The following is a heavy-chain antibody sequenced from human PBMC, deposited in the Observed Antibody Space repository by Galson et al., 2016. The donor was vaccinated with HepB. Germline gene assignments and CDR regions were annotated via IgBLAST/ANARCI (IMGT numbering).Heavy chain of an antibody. J-gene: IGHJ6*03. D-gene: IGHD5-24*01. V-gene: IGHV4-39*01. CDR1: GGSISSSSYY. CDR3: ARLGSNHGYYYYYYYMDV. Sequence: TLSLTCTVSGGSISSSSYYWGWIRQPPGKGLEWIGSIYYSGSTYYNPSLKSRVTISVDTSKNQFSLKLSSVTAADTAVYYCARLGSNHGYYYYYYYMDVWGKGTTVTVSS. CDR2: IYYSGST.